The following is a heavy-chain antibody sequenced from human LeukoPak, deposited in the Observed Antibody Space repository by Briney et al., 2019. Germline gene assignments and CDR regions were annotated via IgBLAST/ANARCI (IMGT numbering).Heavy chain of an antibody. CDR3: ARHPPAACSSTSCYTKSFDY. D-gene: IGHD2-2*02. V-gene: IGHV4-59*08. CDR1: GGSISSYY. J-gene: IGHJ4*02. Sequence: NPSETLSLTCTVSGGSISSYYWSWIRQPPGKGLEWIGYIYYSGSTNYNPSLKSRVTISVDTSKNQFSLKLSSVTAADTAVYYCARHPPAACSSTSCYTKSFDYWGQGTLVTVSS. CDR2: IYYSGST.